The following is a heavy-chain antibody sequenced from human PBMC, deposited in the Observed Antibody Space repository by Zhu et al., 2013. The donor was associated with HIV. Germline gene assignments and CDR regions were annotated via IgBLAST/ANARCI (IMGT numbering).Heavy chain of an antibody. J-gene: IGHJ3*02. CDR3: ANVGVSSGSYVRFGVSDGDAFDI. V-gene: IGHV4-4*02. D-gene: IGHD3-22*01. CDR1: GGSISSTNW. CDR2: IYHSGST. Sequence: QVQLQESGPGLVKPSGTLSLTCTVSGGSISSTNWWSWVRQPPGKGLEWIGEIYHSGSTNYNPSLKSRVTISVDKSKNQFSLKLSSVTAADTAVYYCANVGVSSGSYVRFGVSDGDAFDIWGQGTMVTVSS.